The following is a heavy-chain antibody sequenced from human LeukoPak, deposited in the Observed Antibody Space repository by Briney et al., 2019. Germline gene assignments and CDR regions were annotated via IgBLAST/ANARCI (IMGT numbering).Heavy chain of an antibody. D-gene: IGHD3-10*01. Sequence: GGSLRLSCAASGFSVSSSYMSWVRQAPGKGLEWVALISFDGSQKYYADSVKGRFTISRDNSKSTVYLQMNSLRVEDAAVYYCSKDLTSDFGGDLDPWGQGTLVTVSS. CDR2: ISFDGSQK. CDR3: SKDLTSDFGGDLDP. J-gene: IGHJ5*02. CDR1: GFSVSSSY. V-gene: IGHV3-30*02.